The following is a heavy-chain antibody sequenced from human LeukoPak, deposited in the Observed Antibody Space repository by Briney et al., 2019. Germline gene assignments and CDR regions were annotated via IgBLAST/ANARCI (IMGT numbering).Heavy chain of an antibody. Sequence: ASVKVSCKASGYTFTSFGLSWVRQAPGQGLAWMGCISTYNGNTNYPQRLQGRVTMTTDTSTSTAYMELRSLRSDDTAVYFCARDLAAVPAAYGMDVWGQGTAVTVSS. J-gene: IGHJ6*02. D-gene: IGHD2-2*01. CDR1: GYTFTSFG. CDR2: ISTYNGNT. V-gene: IGHV1-18*01. CDR3: ARDLAAVPAAYGMDV.